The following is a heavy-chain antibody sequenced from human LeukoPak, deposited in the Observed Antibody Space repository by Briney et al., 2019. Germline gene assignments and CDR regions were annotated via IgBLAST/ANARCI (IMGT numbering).Heavy chain of an antibody. CDR1: GFTFSSYS. CDR2: ISSSSSYI. D-gene: IGHD1-26*01. CDR3: ALSGSHSDYYYMDV. V-gene: IGHV3-21*01. J-gene: IGHJ6*03. Sequence: GGSLRLSCAASGFTFSSYSMNWVRQAPGKGLEWVSSISSSSSYIYYADSVKGRFTISRDNAKNSLYLQMNSLRAEDTAVYYCALSGSHSDYYYMDVWGKGTTVTVSS.